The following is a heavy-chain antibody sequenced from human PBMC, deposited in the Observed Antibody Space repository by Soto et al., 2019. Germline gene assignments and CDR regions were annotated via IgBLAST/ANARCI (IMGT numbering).Heavy chain of an antibody. Sequence: SVKVSCKASGGTFSSYAISWVRQAPGQGLEWMGGIIPIFGTANYAQKFQGRVTITADESTSTAYMELSSLRSEDTAVYYCARDWGIGDRCCAFAIWGQGTMVIVSS. V-gene: IGHV1-69*13. CDR3: ARDWGIGDRCCAFAI. CDR2: IIPIFGTA. CDR1: GGTFSSYA. D-gene: IGHD3-16*01. J-gene: IGHJ3*02.